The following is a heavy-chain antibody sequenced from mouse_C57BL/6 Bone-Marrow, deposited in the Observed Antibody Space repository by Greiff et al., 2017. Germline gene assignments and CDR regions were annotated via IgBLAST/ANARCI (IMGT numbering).Heavy chain of an antibody. D-gene: IGHD1-1*01. J-gene: IGHJ1*03. V-gene: IGHV5-6*01. CDR1: GFTFSSYG. CDR2: ISSGGSYT. Sequence: EVKLVESGGDLVKPGGSLKLSCAASGFTFSSYGMSWVRQTPDKRLEWVATISSGGSYTYYPDSVKGRFTISRDNAKNTLYLQMSSLKSEDTAMYYCARQGDGSPHWYVDVWGTGTTVTVSS. CDR3: ARQGDGSPHWYVDV.